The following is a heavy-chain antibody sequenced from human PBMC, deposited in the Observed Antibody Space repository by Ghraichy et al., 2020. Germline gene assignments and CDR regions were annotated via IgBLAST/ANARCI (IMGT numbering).Heavy chain of an antibody. J-gene: IGHJ6*02. CDR3: AREESDMDV. D-gene: IGHD3-10*01. CDR2: IKSDGST. CDR1: GFTFSSYW. Sequence: GESLNISCAASGFTFSSYWMHWVRQDPGKGLVWVSIIKSDGSTLYADSVKGRFTISRDNAKDTVHLQMNSLREEDTGTYYCAREESDMDVWGQGTTVTVSS. V-gene: IGHV3-74*01.